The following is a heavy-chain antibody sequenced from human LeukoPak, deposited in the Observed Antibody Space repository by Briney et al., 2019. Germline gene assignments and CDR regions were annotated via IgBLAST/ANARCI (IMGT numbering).Heavy chain of an antibody. Sequence: SVTVSCKASGGTFSRYAISWVRQAPGQGLEWMGRIIPIFGIANYAQKFQGRVTITADKSTSTAYMEPSSLRSEDTAVYYCARINDYGDYGSDYWGQGTLVTVSS. J-gene: IGHJ4*02. CDR2: IIPIFGIA. V-gene: IGHV1-69*04. CDR1: GGTFSRYA. D-gene: IGHD4-17*01. CDR3: ARINDYGDYGSDY.